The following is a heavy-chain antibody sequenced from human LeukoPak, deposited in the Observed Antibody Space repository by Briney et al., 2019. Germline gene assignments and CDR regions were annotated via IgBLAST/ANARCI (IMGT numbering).Heavy chain of an antibody. Sequence: GASVKVSCKASGYTFTGYYMHWVRQAPGQGLEWMGWINPNSGDTNYAQKFQGRVTMTRDTSISTAYMELSRLRSDDTAVYYCARGPRLLRGWFDPWGQGTLVTVSS. CDR1: GYTFTGYY. J-gene: IGHJ5*02. CDR2: INPNSGDT. CDR3: ARGPRLLRGWFDP. V-gene: IGHV1-2*02. D-gene: IGHD2/OR15-2a*01.